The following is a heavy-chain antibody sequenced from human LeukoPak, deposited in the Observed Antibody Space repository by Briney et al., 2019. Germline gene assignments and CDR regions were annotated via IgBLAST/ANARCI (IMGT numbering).Heavy chain of an antibody. V-gene: IGHV1-8*01. CDR1: GYTFTSYD. Sequence: ASVKVSCKASGYTFTSYDINWVRQATGQGLEWMGWMNPNSGNTGYAQKFQGRVTMTRNTSISTAYMELSSLRSEDTAVYYCARGRFRITMVRGGRGWFDPWGQGTLVTVSS. CDR2: MNPNSGNT. J-gene: IGHJ5*02. D-gene: IGHD3-10*01. CDR3: ARGRFRITMVRGGRGWFDP.